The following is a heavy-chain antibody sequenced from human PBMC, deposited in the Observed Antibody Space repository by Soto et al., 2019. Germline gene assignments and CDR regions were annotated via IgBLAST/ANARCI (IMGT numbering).Heavy chain of an antibody. V-gene: IGHV4-38-2*01. Sequence: SETLSLTCAVSGYPISSGYYWGWIRQPPGKGLEWIGIIHHSGSTYYNPSLRSRITISVDTSKNQFSLKMPSVTAADTAVYYCERSSGYAPGGYWGQGILITFSS. CDR1: GYPISSGYY. D-gene: IGHD5-12*01. J-gene: IGHJ4*02. CDR2: IHHSGST. CDR3: ERSSGYAPGGY.